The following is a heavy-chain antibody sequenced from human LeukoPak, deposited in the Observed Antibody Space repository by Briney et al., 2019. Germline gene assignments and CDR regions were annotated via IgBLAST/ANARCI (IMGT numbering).Heavy chain of an antibody. D-gene: IGHD6-13*01. J-gene: IGHJ4*02. Sequence: ASVKVSCKASGYTFTSYGISWVRQAPGQGLEWMGWISAYNGNTNYAQKLQGRVTMTTDTSTSTAYMELRSLRSDDTAVYYCATGIAAAGTWGTVAFFDYWGQGTLVTVSS. CDR3: ATGIAAAGTWGTVAFFDY. CDR2: ISAYNGNT. CDR1: GYTFTSYG. V-gene: IGHV1-18*01.